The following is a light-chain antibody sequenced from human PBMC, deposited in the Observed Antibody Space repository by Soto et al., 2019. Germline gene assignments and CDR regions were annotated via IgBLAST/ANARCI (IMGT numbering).Light chain of an antibody. CDR1: QSVSSN. Sequence: EIVMTQSPATLSVSPGEPATLSCRASQSVSSNLAWYQQKPGQAPRLLIYGASTRATVIPARFSGSGSGTEFTLTISSLQSEDFAVYYCQQYNNWPLTFGGGTKVEIK. CDR3: QQYNNWPLT. CDR2: GAS. V-gene: IGKV3-15*01. J-gene: IGKJ4*01.